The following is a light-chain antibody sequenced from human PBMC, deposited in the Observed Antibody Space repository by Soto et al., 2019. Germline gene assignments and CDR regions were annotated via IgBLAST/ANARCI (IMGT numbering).Light chain of an antibody. CDR3: SSYTSSSTDVV. Sequence: QSALTQPASVSGSPGQSITISCTKTSGDVGGYNSVSWYQQHPGKAPKLLIYEDSHRPSGVSDRFSGSKSGNTASLTISGLQDEDEADYYCSSYTSSSTDVVFGGGTKLTVL. CDR1: SGDVGGYNS. V-gene: IGLV2-14*01. CDR2: EDS. J-gene: IGLJ2*01.